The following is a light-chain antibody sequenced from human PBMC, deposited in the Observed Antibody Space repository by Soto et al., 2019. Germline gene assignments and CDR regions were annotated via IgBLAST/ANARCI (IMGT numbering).Light chain of an antibody. CDR3: QQSSSSPCT. V-gene: IGKV1-12*01. CDR2: TVS. J-gene: IGKJ4*01. CDR1: QSVSSW. Sequence: DIHLTQSPCSLSASVGDRATITCRASQSVSSWLACYQQKQGKAPNLLIYTVSSLQSGVPARFSGSGSGTDFTLTISSLQPEDFAMYYCQQSSSSPCTFGGGTKVEIK.